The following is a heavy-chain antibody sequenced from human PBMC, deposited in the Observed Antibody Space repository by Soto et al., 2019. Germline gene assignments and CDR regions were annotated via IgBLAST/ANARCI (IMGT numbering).Heavy chain of an antibody. D-gene: IGHD3-10*01. CDR2: VYVDPSDT. J-gene: IGHJ4*02. V-gene: IGHV5-51*01. CDR1: GYMFTSYC. Sequence: VEYLKISCEDSGYMFTSYCIACFLQMPVKDLEWMGIVYVDPSDTKYSPSSAGPVTISADKSLNSASVQWTSLRASDTAMYYCPRVRILSGLFRSFDYWGQGTQVTVSS. CDR3: PRVRILSGLFRSFDY.